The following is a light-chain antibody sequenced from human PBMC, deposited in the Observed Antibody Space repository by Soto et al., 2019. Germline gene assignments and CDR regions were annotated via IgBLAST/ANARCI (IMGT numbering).Light chain of an antibody. CDR1: QSISSW. J-gene: IGKJ1*01. V-gene: IGKV1-5*03. CDR3: QQYSTYPWT. Sequence: DIQMTQSPSTLSASVGDRVTITCRASQSISSWLAWYQQKPGKAPKLLIYKASSLGSGVPSRFSGSGSATEFTLTISSLQPDDFATYYCQQYSTYPWTFGQGTKVDIK. CDR2: KAS.